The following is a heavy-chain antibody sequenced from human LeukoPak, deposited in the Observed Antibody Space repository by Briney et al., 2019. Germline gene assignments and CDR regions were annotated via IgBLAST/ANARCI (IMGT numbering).Heavy chain of an antibody. V-gene: IGHV3-9*01. D-gene: IGHD3-22*01. Sequence: PGGSLRLSCAASGFTFDDYAMHWVRQAPGKGLEWVSGISWNSGSIGYADSVKGRFTISRDNAKNSLYLQMNSLRAEDTALYYCAKGLYYYDSSGYYSPFDYWGQGTLVTVCS. CDR3: AKGLYYYDSSGYYSPFDY. J-gene: IGHJ4*02. CDR2: ISWNSGSI. CDR1: GFTFDDYA.